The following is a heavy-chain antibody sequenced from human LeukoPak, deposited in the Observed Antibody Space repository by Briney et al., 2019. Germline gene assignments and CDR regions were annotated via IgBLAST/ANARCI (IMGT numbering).Heavy chain of an antibody. Sequence: SQTLSLTCTVSGGSITRGTHYCSWIRQAAGRGLEWIGRIYSSGSTNYNPSLKSRVTISVDTSKNQFSLKLSSVTAADTAVYYCAVDSSGYYYVDAFDIWGQGTMVTVSS. CDR3: AVDSSGYYYVDAFDI. D-gene: IGHD3-22*01. V-gene: IGHV4-61*02. CDR2: IYSSGST. CDR1: GGSITRGTHY. J-gene: IGHJ3*02.